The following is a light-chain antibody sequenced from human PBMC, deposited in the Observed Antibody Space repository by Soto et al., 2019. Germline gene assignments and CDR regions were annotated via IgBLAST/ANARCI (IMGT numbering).Light chain of an antibody. Sequence: QSVLTQPASVSGSPGQSVTISCTGTSGDIGGYNYVSWYQHHPGKAPKLVISEVNHRPSGISNRFSGSKSGTTASLTISGLQAEDAAHYYCSSFTNSSTLVVFGGGTQLTVL. V-gene: IGLV2-14*01. CDR1: SGDIGGYNY. CDR2: EVN. J-gene: IGLJ2*01. CDR3: SSFTNSSTLVV.